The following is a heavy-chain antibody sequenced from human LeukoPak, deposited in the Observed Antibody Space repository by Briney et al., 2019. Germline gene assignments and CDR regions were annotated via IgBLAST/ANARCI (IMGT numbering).Heavy chain of an antibody. CDR2: ISGTGDNT. CDR3: AKMKGHPLPKYYMDV. J-gene: IGHJ6*01. CDR1: GFTFSGFA. V-gene: IGHV3-23*01. D-gene: IGHD1-26*01. Sequence: PGGSLRLSCEASGFTFSGFAMSWVRGTPGKGLEWVSGISGTGDNTLYADSVKGRFTISRDNSKNTLYLEMNSLRAEDTAIYYCAKMKGHPLPKYYMDVWGQGTTVTVSS.